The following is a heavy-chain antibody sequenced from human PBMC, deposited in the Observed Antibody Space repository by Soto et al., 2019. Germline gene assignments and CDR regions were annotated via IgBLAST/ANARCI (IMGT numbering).Heavy chain of an antibody. CDR3: ARGRVVVKYYYYYGMDV. V-gene: IGHV1-69*13. D-gene: IGHD3-22*01. CDR1: GGTFSSYA. J-gene: IGHJ6*02. Sequence: SVKVSCKASGGTFSSYAISWVRQAPGQGLEWMGGIIPIFGTANYAQKFQGRVTITADESTSTAYMELSSLRSEDTAVYYCARGRVVVKYYYYYGMDVWGQGTTVTVSS. CDR2: IIPIFGTA.